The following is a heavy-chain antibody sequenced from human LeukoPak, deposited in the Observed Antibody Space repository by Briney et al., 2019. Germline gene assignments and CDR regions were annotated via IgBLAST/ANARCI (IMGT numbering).Heavy chain of an antibody. J-gene: IGHJ4*02. CDR3: TRGGVDY. CDR2: INSDGSTK. CDR1: GFTFGDYG. V-gene: IGHV3-74*01. Sequence: GRSLRLSCAASGFTFGDYGMSWVRQAPGKGLVWVSRINSDGSTKTYADPVKGRFTISRDNAQNTLYLQMNSLRVEDTAVYYCTRGGVDYWGQGALVTVSS. D-gene: IGHD3-10*01.